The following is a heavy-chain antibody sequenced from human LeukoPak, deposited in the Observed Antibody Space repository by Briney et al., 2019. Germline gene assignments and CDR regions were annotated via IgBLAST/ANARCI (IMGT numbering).Heavy chain of an antibody. D-gene: IGHD1-7*01. CDR1: GGTFSSYA. CDR3: ARDYGYNWNYGGGGWFDP. V-gene: IGHV1-69*05. J-gene: IGHJ5*02. Sequence: SVKVSCMASGGTFSSYAISWVRQAPGQGLEWMGRIIPIFGTANHAQKFQGRVTITTDESTSTAYMELSSLRSEDTAVYYCARDYGYNWNYGGGGWFDPWGQGTLVTVSS. CDR2: IIPIFGTA.